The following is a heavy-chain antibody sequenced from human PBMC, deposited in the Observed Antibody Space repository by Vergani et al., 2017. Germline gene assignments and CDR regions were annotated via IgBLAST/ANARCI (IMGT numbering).Heavy chain of an antibody. V-gene: IGHV4-34*11. CDR3: ARQLVGYSSGWYGYFDL. Sequence: QVQLQQWGAGLLKPSETLSLTCAVYGGSFSGYYWSWIRQPPGKGLEWIGYIYYSGSTTYNPSLKSRVTISVDTSKNQFSLKLSSVTAADTAVYYCARQLVGYSSGWYGYFDLWGRGTLVTVSS. CDR1: GGSFSGYY. D-gene: IGHD6-19*01. CDR2: IYYSGST. J-gene: IGHJ2*01.